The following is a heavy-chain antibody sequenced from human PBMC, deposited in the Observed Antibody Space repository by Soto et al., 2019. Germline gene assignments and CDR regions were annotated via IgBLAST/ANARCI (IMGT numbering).Heavy chain of an antibody. J-gene: IGHJ3*02. CDR2: ISGSGGST. CDR3: AKDLMGLSDILTAYYPFHALGI. Sequence: KGLEWVSAISGSGGSTYYADSVRGRFTISRDNSKNTLYLQMNSLRAEDTAVYYCAKDLMGLSDILTAYYPFHALGIWGQGTMVTVSS. D-gene: IGHD3-9*01. V-gene: IGHV3-23*01.